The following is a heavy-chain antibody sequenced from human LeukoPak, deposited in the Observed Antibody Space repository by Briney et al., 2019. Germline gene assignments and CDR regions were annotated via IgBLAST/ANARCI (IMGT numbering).Heavy chain of an antibody. CDR2: ISSSSSYI. D-gene: IGHD6-19*01. CDR1: GFTFSSYT. Sequence: GGSLRLSCAASGFTFSSYTMNWVRRAPGKGLEWVSSISSSSSYIYYADSVKGRFTISRDNAKNSLYLQMNSLRAEDMAVYYCARDPGGYSSGGELDVWGKGTTVTVSS. J-gene: IGHJ6*04. V-gene: IGHV3-21*01. CDR3: ARDPGGYSSGGELDV.